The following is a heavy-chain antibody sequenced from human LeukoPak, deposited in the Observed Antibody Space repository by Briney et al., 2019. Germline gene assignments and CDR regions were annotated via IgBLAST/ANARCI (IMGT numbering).Heavy chain of an antibody. CDR2: ISSSGSTI. V-gene: IGHV3-48*04. CDR1: EFTFSSYS. J-gene: IGHJ6*03. Sequence: QPGGSLRLSCEASEFTFSSYSMNWVRQAPGKGLEWVSYISSSGSTIYYADSVKGRFTISRDNAKNSLYLQMNSLRAEDTAVYYCARDPTGWNYYYMDVWGKGTTVTVSS. CDR3: ARDPTGWNYYYMDV. D-gene: IGHD4-17*01.